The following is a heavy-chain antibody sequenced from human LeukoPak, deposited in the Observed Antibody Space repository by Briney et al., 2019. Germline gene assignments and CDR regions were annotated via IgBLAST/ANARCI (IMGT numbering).Heavy chain of an antibody. V-gene: IGHV4-59*01. D-gene: IGHD3-3*01. CDR3: ARAGQGDFWSGLRYFDY. J-gene: IGHJ4*02. Sequence: NPSETLSLTCTVSGGSISRYYWSWIRQPPGKGLEWIGYIYYSGSTNYNPSLKSRVTISVDTSKNHSSLKLSSVTAADTAVYYCARAGQGDFWSGLRYFDYWGQGTLVTVSS. CDR2: IYYSGST. CDR1: GGSISRYY.